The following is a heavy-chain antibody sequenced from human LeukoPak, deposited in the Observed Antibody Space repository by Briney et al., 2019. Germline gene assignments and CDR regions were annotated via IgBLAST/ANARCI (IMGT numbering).Heavy chain of an antibody. Sequence: SETLSLTCTVSGGSISSSSYYWGWIRQPPGKGLEWIVSIYYSGSTYYNPSLKSRVTISVDTSKKHFALKLSSVTAADTAVYYCAGGGGYNSPLDNWGQGTLVTVSS. J-gene: IGHJ4*02. CDR1: GGSISSSSYY. CDR2: IYYSGST. D-gene: IGHD5-24*01. CDR3: AGGGGYNSPLDN. V-gene: IGHV4-39*06.